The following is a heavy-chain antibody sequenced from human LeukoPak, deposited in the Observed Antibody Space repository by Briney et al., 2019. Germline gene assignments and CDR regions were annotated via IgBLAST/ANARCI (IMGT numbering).Heavy chain of an antibody. V-gene: IGHV3-21*01. Sequence: PSETLSLTCTVSGGSISSSSYYWGWIRQPPGKGLEWVSSISSSSSYIYYADSVKGRFTISRDNAKNSLYLQMNSLRAEDTAVYYCARERYGYYMDVWGKGTTVTVSS. J-gene: IGHJ6*03. D-gene: IGHD1-14*01. CDR2: ISSSSSYI. CDR3: ARERYGYYMDV. CDR1: GGSISSSS.